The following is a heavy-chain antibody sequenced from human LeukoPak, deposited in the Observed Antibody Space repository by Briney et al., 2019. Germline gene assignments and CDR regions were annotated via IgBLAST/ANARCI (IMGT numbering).Heavy chain of an antibody. Sequence: EASVKVSCKASGYTFTDYYMHWVRQAPGQGLEWMGWINPNSGGTNYAQKFQGRVTMTRDTSINTAYMELSRLRSDDTAVYYCVRPPQLIAAAGTYNWFDSWGQGTLVTVSS. D-gene: IGHD6-13*01. V-gene: IGHV1-2*02. J-gene: IGHJ5*01. CDR1: GYTFTDYY. CDR3: VRPPQLIAAAGTYNWFDS. CDR2: INPNSGGT.